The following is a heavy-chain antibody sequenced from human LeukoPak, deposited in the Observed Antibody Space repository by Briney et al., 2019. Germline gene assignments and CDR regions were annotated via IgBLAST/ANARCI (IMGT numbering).Heavy chain of an antibody. CDR1: SGSISSSTW. D-gene: IGHD1-26*01. CDR2: IYHSGST. J-gene: IGHJ4*02. Sequence: PSETLSLTCAVSSGSISSSTWWTWVRQPPGKGLEWIGEIYHSGSTNYNPSLKGRVTISVDKSKNQFSLKLSSVTAADTAVYYCATIVGATLFDYWGQGTLVTVSS. V-gene: IGHV4-4*02. CDR3: ATIVGATLFDY.